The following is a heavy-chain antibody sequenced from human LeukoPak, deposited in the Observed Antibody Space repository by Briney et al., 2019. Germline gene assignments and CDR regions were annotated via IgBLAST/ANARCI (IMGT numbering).Heavy chain of an antibody. CDR3: ARASRGVVPPQGRRSYHYYYYMDV. J-gene: IGHJ6*03. D-gene: IGHD3-10*01. CDR2: IYYSGST. CDR1: GGSISSFY. V-gene: IGHV4-59*01. Sequence: PSETLSLTCTVSGGSISSFYWSWIRQPPGKGLEWIGYIYYSGSTNYNPSLKSRVTISVDTSKNQFSLRLSSVTAADTAVYYCARASRGVVPPQGRRSYHYYYYMDVWGKGTTVTVSS.